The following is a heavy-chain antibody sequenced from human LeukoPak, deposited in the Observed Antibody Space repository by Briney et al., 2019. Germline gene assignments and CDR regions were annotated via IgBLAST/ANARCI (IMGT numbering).Heavy chain of an antibody. V-gene: IGHV4-4*09. CDR2: IYTSGST. CDR3: ARLRYFDWLVTGWFDP. J-gene: IGHJ5*02. D-gene: IGHD3-9*01. Sequence: SETLSLTCTVSGGSISSYYWSWIRQPPGKGLEWIGYIYTSGSTNYNPSLKSRVTISVDTSKNQFSLKLSSVTAADTAVCYCARLRYFDWLVTGWFDPWGQGTLVTVSS. CDR1: GGSISSYY.